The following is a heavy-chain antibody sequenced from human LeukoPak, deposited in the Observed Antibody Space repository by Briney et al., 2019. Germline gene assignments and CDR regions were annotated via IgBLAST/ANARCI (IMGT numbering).Heavy chain of an antibody. CDR1: GGSISSGSYY. V-gene: IGHV4-61*01. J-gene: IGHJ4*02. Sequence: KSSETLSLTCTVSGGSISSGSYYWSWIRQPPGKGLEWIGYIYYSGSTNYNPSLKSRVTISVDTSKNQFSLKLRSVTAADTAVYYCARAGILTGYYFDYWGQGTLVTVSS. CDR2: IYYSGST. CDR3: ARAGILTGYYFDY. D-gene: IGHD3-9*01.